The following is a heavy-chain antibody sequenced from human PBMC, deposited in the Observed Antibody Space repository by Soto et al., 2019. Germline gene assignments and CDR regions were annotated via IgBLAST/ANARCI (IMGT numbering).Heavy chain of an antibody. V-gene: IGHV4-31*03. CDR2: IYYSGST. CDR1: GGSLRSGGYY. CDR3: AAGGGLPRYY. D-gene: IGHD5-12*01. Sequence: SETLSLTCTVSGGSLRSGGYYWSWIRQHPGKGLEWIGYIYYSGSTYYNPSLKSRVSISVDTSRNQFSLKLNSVTAADTAVYYCAAGGGLPRYYWGQGTLVTVSS. J-gene: IGHJ4*02.